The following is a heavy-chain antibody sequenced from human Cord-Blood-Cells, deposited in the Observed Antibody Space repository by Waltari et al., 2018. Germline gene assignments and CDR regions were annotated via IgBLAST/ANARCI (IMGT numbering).Heavy chain of an antibody. CDR2: ISHSGST. Sequence: QVQLQESGPGLVKPSETLSLTCAVSGYSISSGYYWGWIRQPPGKGLEWIGSISHSGSTYYNPSLKSRVTISVDTSKNQFSLKLSSVTAADTAVYYCARETGWGLGLGRYFDYWGQGTLVTVSS. CDR3: ARETGWGLGLGRYFDY. CDR1: GYSISSGYY. J-gene: IGHJ4*02. V-gene: IGHV4-38-2*02. D-gene: IGHD7-27*01.